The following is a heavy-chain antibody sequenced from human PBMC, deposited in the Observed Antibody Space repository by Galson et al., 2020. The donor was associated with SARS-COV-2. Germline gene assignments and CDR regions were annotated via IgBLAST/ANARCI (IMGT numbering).Heavy chain of an antibody. CDR2: FDPEDGET. CDR3: ATGPAVTMVRGVISYYYYGMDV. J-gene: IGHJ6*02. V-gene: IGHV1-24*01. CDR1: GYTLTELS. Sequence: ASVQVSCKVSGYTLTELSMHWVRQAPGKGLEWMGGFDPEDGETIYAQKFQGRVTMTEDTSTDTAYMELSSLRSEDTAVYYCATGPAVTMVRGVISYYYYGMDVWGQGTTVTVSS. D-gene: IGHD3-10*01.